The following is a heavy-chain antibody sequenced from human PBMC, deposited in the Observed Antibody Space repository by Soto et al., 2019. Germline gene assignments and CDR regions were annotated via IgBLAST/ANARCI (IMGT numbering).Heavy chain of an antibody. CDR3: AKSPMVRTFHYGMEV. CDR2: INEEGTER. V-gene: IGHV3-7*05. J-gene: IGHJ6*02. Sequence: EVQLVESGGGLVQPGGSLRVSCAVSGFSFSSYWMSWVRHGPGKGLEWVADINEEGTERYYADSVKGRFTISRDNGENSVYLQMNNLRVDDTAVYSCAKSPMVRTFHYGMEVWGQGTTVTVSS. CDR1: GFSFSSYW. D-gene: IGHD2-8*01.